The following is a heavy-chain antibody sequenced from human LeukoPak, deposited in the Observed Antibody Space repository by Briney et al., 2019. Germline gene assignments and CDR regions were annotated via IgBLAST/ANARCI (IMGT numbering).Heavy chain of an antibody. J-gene: IGHJ4*02. CDR3: ATDLKKGDSGCFDY. V-gene: IGHV7-4-1*02. D-gene: IGHD6-19*01. CDR1: GYTVTSSA. Sequence: ASVTVSCKASGYTVTSSALNWVRQAPGQGLEWMGWINTNTGNPTYAQGFTGRFVFSLDTSVSTAYLQISSLKAEDTAVYYCATDLKKGDSGCFDYWGQGTWSPSPQ. CDR2: INTNTGNP.